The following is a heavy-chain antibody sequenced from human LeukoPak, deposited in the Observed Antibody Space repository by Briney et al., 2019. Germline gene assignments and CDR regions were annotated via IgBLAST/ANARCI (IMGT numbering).Heavy chain of an antibody. J-gene: IGHJ3*02. CDR3: ARDGEYSGYESPGAFDI. V-gene: IGHV1-69*04. D-gene: IGHD5-12*01. CDR1: GGTFSFYA. Sequence: SVKVSCTASGGTFSFYAISWVRQAPGQGHEGMGRTTPILGLANSAQKFQGSVTIPADKSMSTAYMELSSLRSEDTAVYYCARDGEYSGYESPGAFDIWGQGTMVTVSS. CDR2: TTPILGLA.